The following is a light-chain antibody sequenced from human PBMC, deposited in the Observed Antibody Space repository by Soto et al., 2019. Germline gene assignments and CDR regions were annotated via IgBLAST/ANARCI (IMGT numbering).Light chain of an antibody. CDR3: QHYEWSPIT. CDR1: QSVRSN. V-gene: IGKV3-15*01. CDR2: SAS. Sequence: EIVMTQSPATLSVSPGERATLSCRASQSVRSNLAWYQQKPGQAPRLLIYSASTRASGIPDRFSGSGSGTEFTLTISSLQSEDFAVYYCQHYEWSPITFGQGTRLEIK. J-gene: IGKJ5*01.